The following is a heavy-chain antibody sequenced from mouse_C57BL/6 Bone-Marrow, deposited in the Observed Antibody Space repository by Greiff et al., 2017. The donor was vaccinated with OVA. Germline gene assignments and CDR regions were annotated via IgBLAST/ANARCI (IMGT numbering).Heavy chain of an antibody. CDR2: IYPGDGDT. D-gene: IGHD2-5*01. CDR1: GYAFSSSW. J-gene: IGHJ3*01. CDR3: ARSLAYYSNWAWFAY. Sequence: QVQLQQSGPELVKPGASVKISCKASGYAFSSSWMNWVKQRPGKGLEWIGRIYPGDGDTNYNGKFKGKATLTADKSSSTAYMQLSSLKSEDSAVYFCARSLAYYSNWAWFAYWGQGTLVTVSA. V-gene: IGHV1-82*01.